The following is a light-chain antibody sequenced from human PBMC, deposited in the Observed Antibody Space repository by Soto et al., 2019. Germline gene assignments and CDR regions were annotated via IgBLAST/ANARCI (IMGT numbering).Light chain of an antibody. J-gene: IGLJ2*01. CDR1: SSDVGGYNY. V-gene: IGLV2-14*01. Sequence: QSALTQPASVSGSPGQSITISCTGTSSDVGGYNYVYWYQQHPGKAPKLMIYEVSNRPSGVSNRFSGSKSGNTASLTISGLQAEDEADYYCSSYGGFNNVLFGGGTKLTVL. CDR3: SSYGGFNNVL. CDR2: EVS.